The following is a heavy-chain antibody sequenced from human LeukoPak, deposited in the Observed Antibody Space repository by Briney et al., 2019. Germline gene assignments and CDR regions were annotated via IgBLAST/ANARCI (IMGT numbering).Heavy chain of an antibody. CDR2: IHHSGST. CDR3: ARQYLYYYGSGSPPGY. V-gene: IGHV4-38-2*02. Sequence: SGTLSLTCTVSGYSISSGYYWGWIRQPPGKGLEWIGSIHHSGSTYYNPSLKSRVTISVDTSKNQFSLKLSSVTAADTAVYYCARQYLYYYGSGSPPGYWGQGTLVTVSS. D-gene: IGHD3-10*01. J-gene: IGHJ4*02. CDR1: GYSISSGYY.